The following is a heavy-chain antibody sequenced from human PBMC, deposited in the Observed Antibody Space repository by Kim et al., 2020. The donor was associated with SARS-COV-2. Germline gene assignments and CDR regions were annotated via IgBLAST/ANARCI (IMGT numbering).Heavy chain of an antibody. J-gene: IGHJ4*02. D-gene: IGHD3-3*01. CDR3: VGSRRFLEWFPPRFDY. CDR1: GGSISTYY. CDR2: MYYSGAT. V-gene: IGHV4-59*13. Sequence: SETLSLTCTVSGGSISTYYWSWIRQPPGKGLEWIGYMYYSGATNYNPSLKSRVSISVDTSKNQFSLKVRSVTAADTAVYYCVGSRRFLEWFPPRFDYWGQGTLVTVSS.